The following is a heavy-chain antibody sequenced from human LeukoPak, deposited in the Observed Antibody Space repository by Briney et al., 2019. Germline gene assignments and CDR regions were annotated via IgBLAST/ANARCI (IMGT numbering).Heavy chain of an antibody. CDR1: GFTFSTYW. Sequence: GGSLILSCAASGFTFSTYWMSWVRQAPGKGLEWVANTKEDGGEKYYVDSVKGRFTISRDNAKNSLYLQMDSLRAEDTALYYCARPRGNVEMATIPFDYWGQGTLVTVSS. J-gene: IGHJ4*02. CDR2: TKEDGGEK. CDR3: ARPRGNVEMATIPFDY. D-gene: IGHD5-24*01. V-gene: IGHV3-7*01.